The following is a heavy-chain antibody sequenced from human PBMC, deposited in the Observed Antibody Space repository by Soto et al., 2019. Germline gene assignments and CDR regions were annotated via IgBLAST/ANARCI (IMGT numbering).Heavy chain of an antibody. CDR3: ARDGAPIVVVPAAIGLDYGMDV. J-gene: IGHJ6*02. V-gene: IGHV1-69*01. Sequence: QVQLVQSGAEVKKPGSSVKVSCKASGGTFSSYAISWVRQAPRQGLEWMGGIIPIFGTANYAQKFQGRVTITADESTSTAYMELSSLRSEDTAVYYCARDGAPIVVVPAAIGLDYGMDVWGQGTTVTVSS. CDR2: IIPIFGTA. D-gene: IGHD2-2*01. CDR1: GGTFSSYA.